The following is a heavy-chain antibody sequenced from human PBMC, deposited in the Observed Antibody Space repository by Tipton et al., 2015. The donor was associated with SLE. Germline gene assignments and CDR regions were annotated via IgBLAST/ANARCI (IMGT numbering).Heavy chain of an antibody. D-gene: IGHD2-15*01. CDR1: GGYISSYY. Sequence: TLSLTCTVSGGYISSYYWNWIRQPSGKGLEWIGRIYATGSTDYSPSLKSRLTMSVDKSKTQLSLRLNSVTAADAAVYYCARHSTGGIVSGGFDYWGQGTLVTVSS. CDR2: IYATGST. CDR3: ARHSTGGIVSGGFDY. J-gene: IGHJ4*02. V-gene: IGHV4-4*07.